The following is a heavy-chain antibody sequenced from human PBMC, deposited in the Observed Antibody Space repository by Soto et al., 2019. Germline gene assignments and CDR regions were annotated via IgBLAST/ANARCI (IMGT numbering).Heavy chain of an antibody. V-gene: IGHV4-61*01. CDR1: GDSVSSDSYF. CDR3: ARIIVGVTVDL. D-gene: IGHD1-26*01. J-gene: IGHJ5*02. CDR2: ISYTGDT. Sequence: WETLSLACTVSGDSVSSDSYFWTWIRQPPGKGLEWIAYISYTGDTNYNPSLKSRVTISVDTSTNQFFLTLTYVTAADTAVYFCARIIVGVTVDLWGQGSLVTVSS.